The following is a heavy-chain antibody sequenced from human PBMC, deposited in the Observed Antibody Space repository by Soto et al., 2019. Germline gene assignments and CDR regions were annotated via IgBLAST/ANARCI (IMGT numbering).Heavy chain of an antibody. V-gene: IGHV4-38-2*02. D-gene: IGHD3-22*01. CDR1: GYSISTGYY. CDR3: ARGYDYLIDC. J-gene: IGHJ4*02. Sequence: PSETLSLTCTVSGYSISTGYYWAWVRQSPGKGREWIGSVYRSGAAYYSPTLKSRVTISVDTSKNQFSLHLKSVTAEDTAVYSCARGYDYLIDCWGQGTPVPVSS. CDR2: VYRSGAA.